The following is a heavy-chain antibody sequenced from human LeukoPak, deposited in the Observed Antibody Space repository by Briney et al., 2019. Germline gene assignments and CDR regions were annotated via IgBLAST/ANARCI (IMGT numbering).Heavy chain of an antibody. D-gene: IGHD6-13*01. CDR2: ISGSGGST. V-gene: IGHV3-23*01. Sequence: GGSLRLSCAASGFTFSSYAMSWVRQAPGKGLEWVSAISGSGGSTYYADSVKGRFTISRDNSKNTLYLQMNSLRAEDTAVYYCARVFPPGTAAGFVFPDYWGQGTLVTVSS. CDR3: ARVFPPGTAAGFVFPDY. J-gene: IGHJ4*02. CDR1: GFTFSSYA.